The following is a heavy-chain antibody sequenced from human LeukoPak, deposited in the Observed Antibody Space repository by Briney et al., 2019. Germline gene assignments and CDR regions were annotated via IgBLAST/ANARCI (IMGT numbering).Heavy chain of an antibody. J-gene: IGHJ4*02. CDR1: GYSISSGYY. D-gene: IGHD5-12*01. CDR3: ARGKVQINGVATIFLARRGYYFDY. CDR2: IYHSGST. V-gene: IGHV4-38-2*02. Sequence: SETLSLTCTVSGYSISSGYYWGWIRQPPGKGLEWIGSIYHSGSTYYNPSLKSRVTISVDTSKNQFSLKLSSVTAADTAVYYCARGKVQINGVATIFLARRGYYFDYWGQGTLVTVSS.